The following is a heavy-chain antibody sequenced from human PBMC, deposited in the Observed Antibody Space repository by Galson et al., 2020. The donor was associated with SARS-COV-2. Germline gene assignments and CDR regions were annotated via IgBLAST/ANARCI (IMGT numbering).Heavy chain of an antibody. CDR2: IAHCGRPQ. J-gene: IGHJ5*02. D-gene: IGHD5-12*01. CDR3: ARIGHGYSFGQGFDP. Sequence: GGSLRLSCTAPLFGFIGYAMNWVRQAPGKGLEWVYLIAHCGRPQYYADSVKVRFTISRDDSKYLVFLQMNSLRPDDTAGYYCARIGHGYSFGQGFDPWGQGMLVNVSS. CDR1: LFGFIGYA. V-gene: IGHV3-30*04.